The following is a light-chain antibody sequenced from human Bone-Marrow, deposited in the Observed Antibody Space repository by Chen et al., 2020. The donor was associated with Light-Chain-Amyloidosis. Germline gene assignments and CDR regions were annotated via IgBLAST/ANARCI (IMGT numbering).Light chain of an antibody. CDR1: SSDVGGYDI. CDR2: EVT. J-gene: IGLJ1*01. CDR3: CAYRGGSFPYV. V-gene: IGLV2-23*02. Sequence: QSAMHAPASVTGSPGQSGTTACTGTSSDVGGYDIVTWYRQHPGKAPKLLIFEVTKRPSGVSNRFSGSKSGNTASLTISGLRTEDAADYYCCAYRGGSFPYVFGPGTKVTVL.